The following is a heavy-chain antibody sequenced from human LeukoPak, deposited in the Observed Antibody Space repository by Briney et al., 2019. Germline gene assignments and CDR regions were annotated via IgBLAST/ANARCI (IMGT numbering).Heavy chain of an antibody. CDR2: IIPIFGTA. J-gene: IGHJ4*02. V-gene: IGHV1-69*13. Sequence: SVKVSCKASGGTFSSYAISWVRQAPGQGLEWMGGIIPIFGTANYAQKFQGRVTITADESTSTAYMELSSLRSEDTAVYYCARDWTTVGPFDYWGQGTRVTVSS. CDR3: ARDWTTVGPFDY. D-gene: IGHD4-11*01. CDR1: GGTFSSYA.